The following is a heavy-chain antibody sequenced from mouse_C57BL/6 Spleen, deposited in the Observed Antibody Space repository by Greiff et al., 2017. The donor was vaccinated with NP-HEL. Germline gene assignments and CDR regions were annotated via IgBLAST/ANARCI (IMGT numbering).Heavy chain of an antibody. CDR2: IYPRSGNT. V-gene: IGHV1-81*01. J-gene: IGHJ4*01. CDR3: ARSNYGSSLNYYAMDY. D-gene: IGHD1-1*01. CDR1: GYTFTSYG. Sequence: QVQLQQSGAELARPGASVKLSCKASGYTFTSYGISWVKQRTGQGLEWIGEIYPRSGNTYYNEKFKGKATLTADKSSSTAYMELRSLTSEDSAVYFCARSNYGSSLNYYAMDYWGQGTSVTVSS.